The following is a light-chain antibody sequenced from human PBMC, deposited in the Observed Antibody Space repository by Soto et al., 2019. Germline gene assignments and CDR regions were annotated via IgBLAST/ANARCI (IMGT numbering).Light chain of an antibody. CDR1: SGDVGGYNY. V-gene: IGLV2-8*01. CDR2: EVT. CDR3: SSYRDSSILYV. Sequence: QSVLTQPPSASGSPGQSVTISCTGASGDVGGYNYVSWYQQHPGKAPKLMIYEVTKRPSGVPDRFSGSKSGNTASLTVSGLQAEDEADYYCSSYRDSSILYVFGTGTKVTVL. J-gene: IGLJ1*01.